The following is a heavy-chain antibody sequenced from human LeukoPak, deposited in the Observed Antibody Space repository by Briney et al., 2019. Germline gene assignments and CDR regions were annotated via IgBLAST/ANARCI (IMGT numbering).Heavy chain of an antibody. CDR3: ARDTSGIYSANWFDP. Sequence: SQTLSLTCAISGDSVSSNSAAWNWIRQSPSRGLEWLGRTYYRTKWYHDYAVSVKSRMTINPDTSKNHFSLQLNSVTPEDTAVYYCARDTSGIYSANWFDPWGQGTLVTVSS. V-gene: IGHV6-1*01. CDR1: GDSVSSNSAA. CDR2: TYYRTKWYH. D-gene: IGHD3-10*01. J-gene: IGHJ5*02.